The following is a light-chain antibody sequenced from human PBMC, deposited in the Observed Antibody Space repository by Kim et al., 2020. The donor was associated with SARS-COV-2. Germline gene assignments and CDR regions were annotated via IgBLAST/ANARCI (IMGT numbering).Light chain of an antibody. J-gene: IGLJ2*01. V-gene: IGLV2-14*03. CDR3: SSYTSSSTVV. CDR1: SSDVGGYNY. CDR2: DVS. Sequence: GQSITISCTGTSSDVGGYNYVSWYQQHPGKAPKLMIHDVSNRPSGVSNRFSGSKSGNTASLTISGLQAEDEADYYCSSYTSSSTVVFGGGTQLTVL.